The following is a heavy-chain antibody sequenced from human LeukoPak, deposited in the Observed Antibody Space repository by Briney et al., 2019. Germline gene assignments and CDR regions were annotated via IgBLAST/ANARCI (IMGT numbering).Heavy chain of an antibody. CDR3: AKGEDYGSGTVHFAS. CDR2: IYHGGST. J-gene: IGHJ4*02. Sequence: SETLSLTCAVSGGSISSNNWWSWVRPPPGKGLEWIGEIYHGGSTNYNPSLKSRIAMSVDRSRNQFSLQLSSVTAADTAVYHCAKGEDYGSGTVHFASWGQGTLVTVSS. V-gene: IGHV4-4*02. CDR1: GGSISSNNW. D-gene: IGHD3-10*01.